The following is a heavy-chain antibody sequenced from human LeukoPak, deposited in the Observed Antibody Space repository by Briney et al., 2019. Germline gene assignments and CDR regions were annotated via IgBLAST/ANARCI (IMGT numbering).Heavy chain of an antibody. CDR1: GGSISSSNW. CDR2: IYHSGST. V-gene: IGHV4-4*02. J-gene: IGHJ5*02. CDR3: AREDRGRFDP. Sequence: PSETLSLTCAVSGGSISSSNWWSWVRQPPGKGLEWIGEIYHSGSTNYNPSLKSRVTISVDTSKNQFSLKLSSVTAADTAVYYCAREDRGRFDPWGQGTLVTVSS.